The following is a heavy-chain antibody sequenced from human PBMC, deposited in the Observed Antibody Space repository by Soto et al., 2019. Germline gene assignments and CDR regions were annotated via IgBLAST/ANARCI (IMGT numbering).Heavy chain of an antibody. V-gene: IGHV2-5*02. CDR2: IYWDDDK. D-gene: IGHD6-19*01. Sequence: QITLKESGPTLVKPTQTLTLTCTFSGFSLSTSGVGVGWIRQPPGKALEWLALIYWDDDKRYSPSLKSRLTNTKDTSKNQVVLTMTNMDPVDTATYYCAHINSSGWYRTYYFDYCGQGTLVTVSS. CDR1: GFSLSTSGVG. J-gene: IGHJ4*02. CDR3: AHINSSGWYRTYYFDY.